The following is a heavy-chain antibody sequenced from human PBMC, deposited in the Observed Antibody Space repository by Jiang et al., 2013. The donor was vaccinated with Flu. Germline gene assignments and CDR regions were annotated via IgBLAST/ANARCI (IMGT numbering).Heavy chain of an antibody. CDR3: ARNGGGLDC. D-gene: IGHD3-10*01. J-gene: IGHJ4*02. Sequence: DLVHPGGSLRLSCAASGFTFSNYDMAWVRQAPGKGLEWVSVVPGSFSASYRDISYRDSVKGRFTISRDNSKNTLYLQMNSLRVEDTAVYYCARNGGGLDCWGQGTLVTVSS. V-gene: IGHV3-23*01. CDR1: GFTFSNYD. CDR2: VPGSFSASYRDI.